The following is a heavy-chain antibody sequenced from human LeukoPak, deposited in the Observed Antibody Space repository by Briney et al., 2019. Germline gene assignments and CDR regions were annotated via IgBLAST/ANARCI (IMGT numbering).Heavy chain of an antibody. Sequence: GAPVTVSFKASGGTFSTYAISWVRQAPGQGLEWMGGIIPIFGTTNYAQKFQGRLTITAVESTSTAYMELSSLRSDDTAVYYCARGQRGVGITYNYYGMDVWGQGTTVTVPS. D-gene: IGHD1-26*01. CDR2: IIPIFGTT. J-gene: IGHJ6*02. V-gene: IGHV1-69*13. CDR3: ARGQRGVGITYNYYGMDV. CDR1: GGTFSTYA.